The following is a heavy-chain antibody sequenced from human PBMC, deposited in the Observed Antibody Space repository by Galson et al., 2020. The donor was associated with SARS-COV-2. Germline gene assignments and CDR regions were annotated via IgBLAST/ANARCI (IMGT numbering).Heavy chain of an antibody. Sequence: ASVKVSCKVSGYTLTELSMHWVRQAPGKGLEWMGGFDPEDGETIYAQKFQGRVTMTEDTSTDTAYMELSSLRSEDTAVYYCATATVVTPIANWFDPWGQGTLVTVSS. CDR1: GYTLTELS. V-gene: IGHV1-24*01. CDR2: FDPEDGET. J-gene: IGHJ5*02. CDR3: ATATVVTPIANWFDP. D-gene: IGHD2-21*02.